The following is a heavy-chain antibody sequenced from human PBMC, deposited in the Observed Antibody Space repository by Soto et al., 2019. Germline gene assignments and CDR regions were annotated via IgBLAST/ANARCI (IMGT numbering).Heavy chain of an antibody. Sequence: LSLTCTVSGGSISSGGYYWSWIRQHPGKGLEWIGYIYYSGSTYYNPSLKSRVTISVDTSKNQFSLKLSSVTAADTAVYYCARVRASTTYDSSGYIDYWGQGTLVTVS. CDR1: GGSISSGGYY. V-gene: IGHV4-31*03. J-gene: IGHJ4*02. CDR3: ARVRASTTYDSSGYIDY. D-gene: IGHD3-22*01. CDR2: IYYSGST.